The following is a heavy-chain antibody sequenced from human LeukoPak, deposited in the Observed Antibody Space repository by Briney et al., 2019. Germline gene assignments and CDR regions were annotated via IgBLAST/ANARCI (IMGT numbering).Heavy chain of an antibody. CDR2: IIPILGIA. CDR3: ASSSGQFDY. CDR1: GGTFSSYA. J-gene: IGHJ4*02. V-gene: IGHV1-69*04. Sequence: ASVKVSCKASGGTFSSYAISWVRQAPGQGLEWMGRIIPILGIANYAQKFQGRVTITADKSTSTAYMELSSLRSEDTAVYHCASSSGQFDYWGQGTLVTVSS. D-gene: IGHD2-15*01.